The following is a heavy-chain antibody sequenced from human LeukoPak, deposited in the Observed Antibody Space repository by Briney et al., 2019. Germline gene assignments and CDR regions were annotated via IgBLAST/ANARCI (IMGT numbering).Heavy chain of an antibody. CDR2: IIPIFGIA. CDR1: GGTFSSYA. D-gene: IGHD2-2*01. J-gene: IGHJ4*02. Sequence: EASVKVSCKASGGTFSSYAISWVRQAPGQGLEWMGRIIPIFGIANYAQKFQGRVTITADKSTSTAYMELSSLRSEDTAVYYCARANFLYCSSTSCLFDYWGQGTLVTVSS. CDR3: ARANFLYCSSTSCLFDY. V-gene: IGHV1-69*04.